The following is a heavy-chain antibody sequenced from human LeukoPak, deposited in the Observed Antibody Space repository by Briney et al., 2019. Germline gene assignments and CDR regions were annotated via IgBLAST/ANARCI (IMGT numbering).Heavy chain of an antibody. V-gene: IGHV3-23*01. Sequence: GSLRLSSAAPGFTFCSNAMSGVRQPPGKGVKGVSGISGSGGSTDYADSVKGRFTISRDNSKNTLYLQMNSLRAEDTAVYYCAKETGYSGYDYGDYWGQGTLVTVSS. J-gene: IGHJ4*02. D-gene: IGHD5-12*01. CDR1: GFTFCSNA. CDR3: AKETGYSGYDYGDY. CDR2: ISGSGGST.